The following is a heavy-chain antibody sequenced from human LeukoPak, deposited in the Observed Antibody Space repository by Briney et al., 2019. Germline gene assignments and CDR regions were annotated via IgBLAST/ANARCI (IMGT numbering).Heavy chain of an antibody. V-gene: IGHV2-5*02. CDR2: IYWDDDK. CDR3: AHRLTGYNSNWYHGYFDY. Sequence: ESGPTLVKPTQTLTLTCTFPGFSLSASGVGVGWIRQPPGKALEWLTLIYWDDDKRYNPSLKSRLTVTKDVSKSQVVLTLTNVDPVDTATYYCAHRLTGYNSNWYHGYFDYWGPGTLVTVSS. CDR1: GFSLSASGVG. D-gene: IGHD6-13*01. J-gene: IGHJ4*02.